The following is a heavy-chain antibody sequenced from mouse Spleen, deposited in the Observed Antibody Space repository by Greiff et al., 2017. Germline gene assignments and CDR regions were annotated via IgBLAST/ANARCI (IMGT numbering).Heavy chain of an antibody. J-gene: IGHJ3*01. V-gene: IGHV3-6*01. CDR2: ISYDGSN. CDR1: GYSITSGYY. Sequence: DVQLQESGPGLVKPSQSLSLTCSVTGYSITSGYYWNWIRQFPGNKLEWMGYISYDGSNNYNPSLKNRISITRDTSKNQFFLKLNSVTTEDTATYYCAREGITTAWFAYWGQGTLVTVSA. D-gene: IGHD2-4*01. CDR3: AREGITTAWFAY.